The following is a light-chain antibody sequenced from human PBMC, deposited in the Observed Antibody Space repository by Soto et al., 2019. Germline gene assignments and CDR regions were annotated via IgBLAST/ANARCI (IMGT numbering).Light chain of an antibody. Sequence: EIVMTQSPATLSVSPGEGATLSCRASQSISSKLAWYQQKPGQAPRLLIYGASTRPTGVPARFSGSGSGTEFTLTISSLQSEDLAVYYCQHYNDWRWTFGQGTKVEIK. J-gene: IGKJ1*01. CDR3: QHYNDWRWT. V-gene: IGKV3-15*01. CDR1: QSISSK. CDR2: GAS.